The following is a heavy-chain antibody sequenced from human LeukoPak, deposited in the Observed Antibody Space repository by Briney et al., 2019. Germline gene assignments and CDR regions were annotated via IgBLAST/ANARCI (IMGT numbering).Heavy chain of an antibody. V-gene: IGHV1-24*01. J-gene: IGHJ4*02. CDR3: AKEGFDS. CDR2: YDPEDGET. CDR1: GYTLTELS. Sequence: EASVKVSCKVSGYTLTELSIHWVRQAPGKGLEWMGGYDPEDGETIYAQKLQGRVTMTEDIFTDTAYMELSSLRSEDTAVYYCAKEGFDSWGQGTLVTVSS.